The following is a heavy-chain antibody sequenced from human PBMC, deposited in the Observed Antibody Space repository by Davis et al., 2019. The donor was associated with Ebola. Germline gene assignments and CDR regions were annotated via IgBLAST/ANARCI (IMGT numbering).Heavy chain of an antibody. CDR2: IIAYNGNT. CDR3: ARESEPYCGGDCYFHY. D-gene: IGHD2-21*02. CDR1: GYTFTSYG. Sequence: ASVKVSCKASGYTFTSYGISWVRQAPGQGLEWMGWIIAYNGNTNYAQKLQGRVTMTTDTSTSTAYMELRSLRSDDTAVYYCARESEPYCGGDCYFHYWGQGTLVTVSS. J-gene: IGHJ4*02. V-gene: IGHV1-18*01.